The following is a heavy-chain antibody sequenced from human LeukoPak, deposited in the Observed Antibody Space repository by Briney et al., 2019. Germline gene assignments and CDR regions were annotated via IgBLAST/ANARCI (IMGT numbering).Heavy chain of an antibody. CDR3: ASRSGHWDF. CDR2: MSGSGGNI. V-gene: IGHV3-23*01. J-gene: IGHJ4*02. D-gene: IGHD2-15*01. CDR1: GFTFSSYA. Sequence: GRSLRLSCAASGFTFSSYAMTWVRQAPGKGLEWVSGMSGSGGNIYYADSVKGRFTISRDNSKNTLYLQMNTLRAEDTAVYYCASRSGHWDFWGPGTLVTVSS.